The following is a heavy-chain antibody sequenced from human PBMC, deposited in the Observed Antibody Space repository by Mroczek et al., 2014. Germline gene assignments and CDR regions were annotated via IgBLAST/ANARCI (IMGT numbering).Heavy chain of an antibody. Sequence: QVQLQESGPGLVKPSETLSLTCTVSGGSISSYYWSWIRQPPGKGLEWIGYIYYSGSTNYNPSLKSRVTISVDTSKNQFSLKLSSVTAADTAVYYCARDRPGRTMIVVGGAFDIWGQGTMVTVSS. CDR1: GGSISSYY. D-gene: IGHD3-22*01. CDR2: IYYSGST. J-gene: IGHJ3*02. CDR3: ARDRPGRTMIVVGGAFDI. V-gene: IGHV4-59*01.